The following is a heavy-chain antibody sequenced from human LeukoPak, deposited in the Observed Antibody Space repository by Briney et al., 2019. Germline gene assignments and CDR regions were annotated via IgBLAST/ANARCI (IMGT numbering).Heavy chain of an antibody. D-gene: IGHD3-22*01. J-gene: IGHJ4*02. Sequence: GGSLRLSCAASGFTFSSYAMSWVRQAPGKGLEWVSAISGSGGRKYYADSVKGRCTITRENCKNTVYLQMNSLRAEDTAVYYCAKEGKYYYDSSGSDYWGQGTLVTVSS. CDR3: AKEGKYYYDSSGSDY. CDR2: ISGSGGRK. CDR1: GFTFSSYA. V-gene: IGHV3-23*01.